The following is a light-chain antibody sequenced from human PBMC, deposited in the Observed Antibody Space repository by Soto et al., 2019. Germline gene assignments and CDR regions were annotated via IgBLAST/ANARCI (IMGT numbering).Light chain of an antibody. V-gene: IGKV3-15*01. CDR1: QSVGSN. Sequence: EIVMTQSPATLSVSPGERATLSCRASQSVGSNLAWYQQKPGRAPRLLIYGASTTATGIPARLSGSGSGTEFTLTIRGLQSEDFAVYYCQQYNIWPITFGQVTRLEIK. CDR3: QQYNIWPIT. J-gene: IGKJ5*01. CDR2: GAS.